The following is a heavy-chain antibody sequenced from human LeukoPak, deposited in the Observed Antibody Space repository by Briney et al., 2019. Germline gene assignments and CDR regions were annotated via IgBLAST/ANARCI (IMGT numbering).Heavy chain of an antibody. CDR2: IYYSGST. V-gene: IGHV4-59*08. CDR3: AGYATTLTTTDY. CDR1: GGSISGYY. D-gene: IGHD4-17*01. J-gene: IGHJ4*02. Sequence: PSETLSLTRTVSGGSISGYYYSWIRQPPGKGLEWIGFIYYSGSTNYNPSLKSRVTISVDTSKNQFSLKLSSVSAADTAVYYCAGYATTLTTTDYWGEGTLVTVSS.